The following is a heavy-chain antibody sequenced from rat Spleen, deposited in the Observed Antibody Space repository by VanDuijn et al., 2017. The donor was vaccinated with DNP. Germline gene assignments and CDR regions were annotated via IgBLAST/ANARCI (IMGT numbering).Heavy chain of an antibody. V-gene: IGHV5S13*01. CDR3: ARLDYGFDY. D-gene: IGHD1-11*01. Sequence: EVQLVESGGDLVQPGRSLKLSCAASKFAFSNYGMAWVRQAPKKGLEWVAAISSSGGAAYYRDSVKGRFTISRDNAKSTLYLQMDSLRSEDTATYYCARLDYGFDYWGQGVMVTVST. J-gene: IGHJ2*01. CDR2: ISSSGGAA. CDR1: KFAFSNYG.